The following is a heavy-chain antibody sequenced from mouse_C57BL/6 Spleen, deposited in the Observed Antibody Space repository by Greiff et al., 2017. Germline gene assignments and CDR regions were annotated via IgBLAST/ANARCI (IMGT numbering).Heavy chain of an antibody. CDR3: ARSGYDPYYFDY. D-gene: IGHD2-2*01. CDR2: FYPGSGNT. J-gene: IGHJ2*01. Sequence: QVQLQQSGPELVKPGASVKISCKASGYSFTSYYIHWVKQRPGQGLEWIGWFYPGSGNTKYNEKFKGKATLTADTSSSTAYMQLSSLTSEDSAVYYCARSGYDPYYFDYWGQGTTLTVSS. CDR1: GYSFTSYY. V-gene: IGHV1-66*01.